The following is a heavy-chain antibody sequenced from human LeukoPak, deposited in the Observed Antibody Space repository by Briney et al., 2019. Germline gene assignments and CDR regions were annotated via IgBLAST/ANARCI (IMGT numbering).Heavy chain of an antibody. CDR3: TRQSSDFWSGSAGDYYYMDV. CDR1: GFIFSGSA. CDR2: IRSKANNYAT. Sequence: GGSLRLSCAASGFIFSGSAMHWVRQASGKGLEWVVRIRSKANNYATAYAASVKGRFTISRDDSKNTAYLQMNSLKTEDTAVYYCTRQSSDFWSGSAGDYYYMDVWGKGTTVTVSS. D-gene: IGHD3-3*01. V-gene: IGHV3-73*01. J-gene: IGHJ6*03.